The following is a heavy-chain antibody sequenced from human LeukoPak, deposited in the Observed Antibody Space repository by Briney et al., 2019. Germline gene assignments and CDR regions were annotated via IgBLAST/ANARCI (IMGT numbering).Heavy chain of an antibody. V-gene: IGHV1-46*01. CDR1: GYTFTNNY. CDR2: IYPRDGST. CDR3: ARDQEGFDY. J-gene: IGHJ4*02. Sequence: ASVKVSCKTSGYTFTNNYLHWVRQAPGQGLEWMGMIYPRDGSTSYAQNFQGRVTVTRDTSTTTVHMELRGLRSEDTAVYYCARDQEGFDYWGQGTVVTVSS.